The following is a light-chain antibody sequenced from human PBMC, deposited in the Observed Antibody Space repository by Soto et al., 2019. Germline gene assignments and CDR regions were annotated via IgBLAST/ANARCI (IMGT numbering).Light chain of an antibody. Sequence: IQLTQSPSSVSASVGDRVDITCRASQGINSDLAWYQQKPGKAPKLLIFAAFSLENGVPSRFSGSGSGADFTLTISSLQPEDSGTYYCQQLYDYPITFGPGTKVDIK. CDR1: QGINSD. V-gene: IGKV1-9*01. CDR3: QQLYDYPIT. CDR2: AAF. J-gene: IGKJ3*01.